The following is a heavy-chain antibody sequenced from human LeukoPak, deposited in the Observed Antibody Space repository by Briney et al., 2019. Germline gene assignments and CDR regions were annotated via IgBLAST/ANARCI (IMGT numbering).Heavy chain of an antibody. CDR2: INTDGSNT. J-gene: IGHJ4*02. CDR3: TRGGTTLDY. D-gene: IGHD1-7*01. CDR1: GFTFSSYW. V-gene: IGHV3-74*01. Sequence: GGSLRLSCAASGFTFSSYWIHWVRQAPGKGLVWVSRINTDGSNTAYADSVKGRFTISRDNAKNTLYLQMNSLRAEDTAVYYCTRGGTTLDYWGQGTLVTVSS.